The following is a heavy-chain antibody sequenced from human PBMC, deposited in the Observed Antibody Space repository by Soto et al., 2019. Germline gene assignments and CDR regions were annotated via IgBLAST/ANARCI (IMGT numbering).Heavy chain of an antibody. CDR1: GYTFTSYG. Sequence: QVQLVQSGAEVKKPGASVKVSCKASGYTFTSYGISWVRQAPGQGLEWMGWISAYNGNTNYAQKLQGRVTMTTDTATSTAYMELRSLRSDNTAVYYCARLARGYNYGSRENCFDPWGQGTLVTVSS. CDR3: ARLARGYNYGSRENCFDP. J-gene: IGHJ5*02. D-gene: IGHD5-18*01. V-gene: IGHV1-18*01. CDR2: ISAYNGNT.